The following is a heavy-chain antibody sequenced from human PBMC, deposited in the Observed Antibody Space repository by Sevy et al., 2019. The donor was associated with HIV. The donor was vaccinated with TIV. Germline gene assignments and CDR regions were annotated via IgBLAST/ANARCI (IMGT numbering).Heavy chain of an antibody. Sequence: GGSLRLSCAASGFTFSSYAMHWVRQAPGKGLEWVAVISYDGSNKCYADSVKGRFTISRDNSKNTLYLQMNSLRAEDTAVYYCARVGNNYYDSSGFAFDIWGQGTMVTVSS. CDR1: GFTFSSYA. CDR2: ISYDGSNK. CDR3: ARVGNNYYDSSGFAFDI. D-gene: IGHD3-22*01. V-gene: IGHV3-30-3*01. J-gene: IGHJ3*02.